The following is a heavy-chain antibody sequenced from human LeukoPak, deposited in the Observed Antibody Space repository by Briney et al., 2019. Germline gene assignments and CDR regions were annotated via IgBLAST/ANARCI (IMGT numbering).Heavy chain of an antibody. J-gene: IGHJ4*02. V-gene: IGHV4-59*08. D-gene: IGHD6-19*01. CDR3: ARHGFSSGWYGGIDY. Sequence: SETLSLTCTVSGGSISSYYWSWIRQPPGKGLEWIGYIYYSGSTNYNPSLKSRVTISVDTSNNQFSLTLSSVTAADTAVYFCARHGFSSGWYGGIDYWGQGTLVTVSS. CDR2: IYYSGST. CDR1: GGSISSYY.